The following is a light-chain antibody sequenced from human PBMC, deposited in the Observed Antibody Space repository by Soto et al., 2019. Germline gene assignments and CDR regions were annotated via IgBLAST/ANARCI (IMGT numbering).Light chain of an antibody. Sequence: IQMTQSPSTLTASVGDAVTITCRASQSISVSLAWYQQKPGKAPNLLIYDASTLQGGVPSRFSGSGSGKEFTLTVTSLQPEDFATYFCQQYDKYSTFGHGTKVDIK. J-gene: IGKJ1*01. CDR1: QSISVS. CDR3: QQYDKYST. V-gene: IGKV1-5*01. CDR2: DAS.